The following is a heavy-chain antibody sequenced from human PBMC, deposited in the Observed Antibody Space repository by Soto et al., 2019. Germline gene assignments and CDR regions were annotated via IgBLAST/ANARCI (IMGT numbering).Heavy chain of an antibody. V-gene: IGHV4-59*02. D-gene: IGHD3-16*01. Sequence: SETLSLTCTVSGDSVTNYYWTWIRQPPGKGLEWIAYIYYSGSANYNPSLKSRVTISIDTSKNQFSLNLSSMTSADTAVYYCARGPFLTTSGGVPPALNWFPPGGQGTLVTVPP. J-gene: IGHJ5*02. CDR1: GDSVTNYY. CDR3: ARGPFLTTSGGVPPALNWFPP. CDR2: IYYSGSA.